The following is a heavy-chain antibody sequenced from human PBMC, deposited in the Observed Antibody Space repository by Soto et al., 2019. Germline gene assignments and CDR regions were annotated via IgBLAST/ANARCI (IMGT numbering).Heavy chain of an antibody. Sequence: SETLSLTCTVSGGSVSSGSYYWSWIRQPPGKGLEWIGYIYYSGSTNYNPSLKSRDTISVDTSKNQFSLKLSSVTAADTAVYYCASGIAAAGTRGVFDYWGQGTLVTVSS. CDR1: GGSVSSGSYY. J-gene: IGHJ4*02. D-gene: IGHD6-13*01. CDR3: ASGIAAAGTRGVFDY. CDR2: IYYSGST. V-gene: IGHV4-61*01.